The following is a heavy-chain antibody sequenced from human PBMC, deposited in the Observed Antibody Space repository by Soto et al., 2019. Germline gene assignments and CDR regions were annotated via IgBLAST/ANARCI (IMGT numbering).Heavy chain of an antibody. CDR2: ISYDGSNK. D-gene: IGHD1-20*01. Sequence: QVQLVESGGGVVQPGRSLRLSCAASGFTFSSYGMHWVRQAPGKGLEWVAVISYDGSNKYYADSVKGRFTISRDNSKNTRYLQMNSLRAEDTAVYCCAILATVVTGRDYWGQGTLVTVSS. CDR3: AILATVVTGRDY. J-gene: IGHJ4*02. CDR1: GFTFSSYG. V-gene: IGHV3-30*03.